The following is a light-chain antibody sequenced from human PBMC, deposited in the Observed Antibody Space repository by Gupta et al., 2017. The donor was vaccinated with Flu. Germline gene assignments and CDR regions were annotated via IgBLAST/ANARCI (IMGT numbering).Light chain of an antibody. V-gene: IGKV1-5*03. J-gene: IGKJ4*01. CDR1: QSISTW. CDR2: KAS. CDR3: QQYDDYPLT. Sequence: PSTLSSSVGDRVTITCRASQSISTWLAWYQQKPGKAPKLLIYKASNVESGVPSRFSGSASGTEFTLTISSLQPDDFATYYCQQYDDYPLTFGGGTXVEIK.